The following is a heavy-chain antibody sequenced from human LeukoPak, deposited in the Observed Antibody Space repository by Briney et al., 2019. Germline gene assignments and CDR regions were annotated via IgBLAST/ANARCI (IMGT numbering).Heavy chain of an antibody. V-gene: IGHV1-2*02. D-gene: IGHD1-7*01. Sequence: GASVKVSCKASGYTFTGYYMHWVRQAPGQGLEWMGWINPNSGGTNYAQKFRGRVTMTRDTSISTAYMELSRLRSDDTAVYYCASNTNWNYVSGWFDPWGQGTLVTVSS. CDR1: GYTFTGYY. CDR2: INPNSGGT. J-gene: IGHJ5*02. CDR3: ASNTNWNYVSGWFDP.